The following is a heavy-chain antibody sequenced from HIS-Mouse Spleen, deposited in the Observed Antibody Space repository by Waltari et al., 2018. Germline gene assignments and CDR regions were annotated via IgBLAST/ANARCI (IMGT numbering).Heavy chain of an antibody. CDR2: SNPNHGGT. V-gene: IGHV1-2*02. Sequence: QVQLVQSGAAVKKPGASVKVSCTASGYTFTGYYVHWVRQAPGQGLEWREGSNPNHGGTNDAQKVKGRVTRTRERSSSTADMELSRLRSDDTAVYYCARSPSGSSWYDYWGQGTLVTVSS. CDR1: GYTFTGYY. J-gene: IGHJ4*02. CDR3: ARSPSGSSWYDY. D-gene: IGHD6-13*01.